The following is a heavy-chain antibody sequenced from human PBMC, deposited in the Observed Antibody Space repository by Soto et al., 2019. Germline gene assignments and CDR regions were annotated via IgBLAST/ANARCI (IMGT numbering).Heavy chain of an antibody. J-gene: IGHJ4*02. V-gene: IGHV1-2*02. CDR3: ARTPGYSSSWYFDY. CDR2: INPNSGGT. D-gene: IGHD6-13*01. Sequence: ASVKVSCKASGYTFTGYYMHWVRQAPGQGLEWMGWINPNSGGTNYAQKFQGRVTMTRDTSISTAYMELSRLRSDDTAVYYCARTPGYSSSWYFDYWGQGTLVTVSS. CDR1: GYTFTGYY.